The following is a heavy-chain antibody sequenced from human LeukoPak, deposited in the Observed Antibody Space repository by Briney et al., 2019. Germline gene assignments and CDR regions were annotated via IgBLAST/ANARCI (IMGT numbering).Heavy chain of an antibody. V-gene: IGHV3-23*01. CDR1: GFTFSSYA. Sequence: GGSLRLSCAASGFTFSSYAMSWVRQAPGKGLEWVSAISGSGDSTYYADSVKGRFTISRDNSKNTLYLQMNSLRAEDTAVYYCAKPLLVVPAAIRSSFDYWGQGTLVTVSS. CDR3: AKPLLVVPAAIRSSFDY. CDR2: ISGSGDST. J-gene: IGHJ4*02. D-gene: IGHD2-2*02.